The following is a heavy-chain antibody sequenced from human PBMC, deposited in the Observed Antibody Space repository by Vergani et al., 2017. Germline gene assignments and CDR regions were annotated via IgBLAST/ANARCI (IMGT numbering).Heavy chain of an antibody. Sequence: EVQLVQSGAEVKKPGESLKISCKGSGYSFTSYWIGWVRQMPGKGLEWMGIIYPGDSDTRYSPSFQGQVTISADKSISTAYLQWSSLKASDTAMYYCSRHAPYANNHKIVVVPAAKRGYYYYGMDVWGQGTTVTVSS. CDR1: GYSFTSYW. CDR3: SRHAPYANNHKIVVVPAAKRGYYYYGMDV. CDR2: IYPGDSDT. V-gene: IGHV5-51*01. D-gene: IGHD2-2*01. J-gene: IGHJ6*02.